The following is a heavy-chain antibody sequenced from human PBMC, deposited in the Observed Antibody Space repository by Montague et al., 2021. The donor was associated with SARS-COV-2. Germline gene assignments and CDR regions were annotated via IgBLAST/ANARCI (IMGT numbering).Heavy chain of an antibody. Sequence: TLSLTCTVSGGSISSGGYYWSWIRQHPGKGLEWIGYIYHTGSTHYXXXLESRVTISKETSKNHFSLNLSSVTAADSAVYYCARDSGYYDSSGYSYDAFDIWGQGTMVTVSS. V-gene: IGHV4-31*03. D-gene: IGHD3-22*01. J-gene: IGHJ3*02. CDR3: ARDSGYYDSSGYSYDAFDI. CDR1: GGSISSGGYY. CDR2: IYHTGST.